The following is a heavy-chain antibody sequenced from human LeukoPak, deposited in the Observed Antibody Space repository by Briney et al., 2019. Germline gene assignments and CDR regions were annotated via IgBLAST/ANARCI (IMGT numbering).Heavy chain of an antibody. Sequence: GGSLRLSCAASGFTFSSYAMSWVRHAQGKGLEWVSAISGSGGSTYYADSVKGRFTISRDNSKNTLYLQMNSLRAEDTAVYYCAKDPPSSSSSWYGYWGQGTLVTVSS. CDR2: ISGSGGST. D-gene: IGHD6-13*01. V-gene: IGHV3-23*01. J-gene: IGHJ4*02. CDR1: GFTFSSYA. CDR3: AKDPPSSSSSWYGY.